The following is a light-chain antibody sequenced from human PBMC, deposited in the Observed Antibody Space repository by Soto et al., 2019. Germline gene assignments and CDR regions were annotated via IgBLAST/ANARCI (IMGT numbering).Light chain of an antibody. Sequence: EIVMTQSPATLSVSPGERVTLSCRASQSVSSNLVWYHQKPGQAPRLLIYDASTRATGIPARYSGSGSGTEFTLTISSLQSEDFAVYYCQQYNNWPPLTFGGGTKVDIK. CDR3: QQYNNWPPLT. CDR1: QSVSSN. CDR2: DAS. J-gene: IGKJ4*01. V-gene: IGKV3-15*01.